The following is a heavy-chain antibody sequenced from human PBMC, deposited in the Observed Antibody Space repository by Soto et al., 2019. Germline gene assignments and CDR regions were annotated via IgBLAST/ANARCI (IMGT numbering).Heavy chain of an antibody. CDR2: IYYSGST. D-gene: IGHD3-10*01. CDR3: ARSITMVRGVITLHDY. Sequence: NPSETLSLTCTVSGGSVSSGSYYWSWIRQPSGKGLEWIGYIYYSGSTNYNPSLKSRVTISVDTSKNQFSLKLSSVTAADTAVYYCARSITMVRGVITLHDYWGQGTLVTVSS. J-gene: IGHJ4*02. V-gene: IGHV4-61*01. CDR1: GGSVSSGSYY.